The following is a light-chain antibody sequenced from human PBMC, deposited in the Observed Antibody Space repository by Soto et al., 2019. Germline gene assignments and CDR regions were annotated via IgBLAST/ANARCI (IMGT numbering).Light chain of an antibody. Sequence: DIQMTQSPSTLSASVGDRVTITCRASQSVNSWLGWYQQKPGKAPKLLLYKASSLESGVPSRFSGSGSGTEFTLTISSLQPDDFGTYYCQQYDTSPLTFGGGTKVDIK. V-gene: IGKV1-5*03. J-gene: IGKJ4*01. CDR3: QQYDTSPLT. CDR2: KAS. CDR1: QSVNSW.